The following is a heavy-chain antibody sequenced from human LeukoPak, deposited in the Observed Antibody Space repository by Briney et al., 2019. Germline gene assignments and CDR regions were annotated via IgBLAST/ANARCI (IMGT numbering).Heavy chain of an antibody. V-gene: IGHV3-11*01. Sequence: GGSLRLSCAASGLTFGDYYMSWIRQAPGKGLEWVSYISNSGSTIFYADSVKGRFTISRDNGKNSLYLQMSSLRAEDTAVYYCARVRVGATKDYWGQGTLVTVSS. J-gene: IGHJ4*02. CDR3: ARVRVGATKDY. CDR1: GLTFGDYY. D-gene: IGHD1-26*01. CDR2: ISNSGSTI.